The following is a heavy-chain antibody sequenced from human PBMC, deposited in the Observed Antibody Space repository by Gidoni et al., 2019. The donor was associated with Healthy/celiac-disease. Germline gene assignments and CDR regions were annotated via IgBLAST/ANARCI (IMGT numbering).Heavy chain of an antibody. CDR3: ARDQQLTPYYFDY. J-gene: IGHJ4*02. V-gene: IGHV3-11*01. Sequence: GGLVKPGGSLRLSCAASRFTFSDYYMSWIRQAPGKGLEWASYISSSGSTIYYADSVKSRLIIFRYNAKNSLYMKMNSLRSEYTAVYYCARDQQLTPYYFDYWGQGTLVTVSS. CDR2: ISSSGSTI. CDR1: RFTFSDYY. D-gene: IGHD1-1*01.